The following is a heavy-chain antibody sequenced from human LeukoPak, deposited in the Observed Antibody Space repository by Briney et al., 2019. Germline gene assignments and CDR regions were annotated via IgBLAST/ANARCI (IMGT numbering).Heavy chain of an antibody. CDR3: ATPGIRYYYYYMDV. CDR1: GSTFTTYG. CDR2: INTNTGNP. J-gene: IGHJ6*03. V-gene: IGHV7-4-1*02. Sequence: ASVKVSCKASGSTFTTYGMNWVRQAPGQGLEWMGWINTNTGNPTYAQGFTGRFVFSLDTSASTAYLQISSLKAEDTAVYYCATPGIRYYYYYMDVWGEGTTVTVSS. D-gene: IGHD3-10*01.